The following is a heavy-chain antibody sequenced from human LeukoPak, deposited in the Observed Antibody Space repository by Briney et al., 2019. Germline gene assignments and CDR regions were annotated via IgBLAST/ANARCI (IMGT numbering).Heavy chain of an antibody. CDR3: ANLPRGSSDY. CDR2: ITGSGTTI. CDR1: GFIFSDYS. V-gene: IGHV3-48*01. Sequence: GGSLRLSCAASGFIFSDYSMNWVRQAPGQGLEWLSYITGSGTTIYYADSVRGRFTISRDNSKNTLYLQMNSLRAEDTAVYYCANLPRGSSDYWGQGTLVTVSS. J-gene: IGHJ4*02.